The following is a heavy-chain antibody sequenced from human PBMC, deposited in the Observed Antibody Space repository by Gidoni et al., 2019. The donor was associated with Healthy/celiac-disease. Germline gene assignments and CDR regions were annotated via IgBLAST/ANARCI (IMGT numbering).Heavy chain of an antibody. V-gene: IGHV4-61*02. CDR1: GGSISSGSYY. D-gene: IGHD3-22*01. J-gene: IGHJ6*02. Sequence: QVQLQESGPGLVKPSQTLSLTCTVSGGSISSGSYYWSWIRQPAGKGLEWIGRIYTSGSTNYNPSLKSRVTISVDTSKNQFSLKLSSVTAADTAVYYCARGDYDSSGYGAPYYYYGMDVWGQGTTVTVSS. CDR3: ARGDYDSSGYGAPYYYYGMDV. CDR2: IYTSGST.